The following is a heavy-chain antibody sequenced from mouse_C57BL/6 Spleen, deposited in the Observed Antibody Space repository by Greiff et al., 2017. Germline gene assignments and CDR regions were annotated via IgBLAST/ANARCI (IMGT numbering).Heavy chain of an antibody. J-gene: IGHJ3*01. V-gene: IGHV1-59*01. CDR3: ANGNSFAY. CDR1: GYTFTSYW. D-gene: IGHD2-1*01. CDR2: IDPSDSYT. Sequence: QVQLQQPGAELVRPGTSVKLSCKASGYTFTSYWMHWVKQRPGQGLEWIGVIDPSDSYTNYNQKFKGKATLTVDTSSSTAYMQLSSLTSEDSAVYYCANGNSFAYWGQGTLVTVSA.